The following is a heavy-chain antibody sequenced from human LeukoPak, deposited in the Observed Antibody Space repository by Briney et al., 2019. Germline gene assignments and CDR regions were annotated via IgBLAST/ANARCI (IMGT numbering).Heavy chain of an antibody. CDR3: AKEPYSSAYYFDY. Sequence: GGSLRLSCAASGFTFSSYGMHWVRQAPGKGLEGVAVISDDGSDKYYADSVKGRFTISRDNSKNTLYLQMNSLRAEDTAVYYCAKEPYSSAYYFDYWGQGTLVTVSS. D-gene: IGHD6-19*01. CDR2: ISDDGSDK. J-gene: IGHJ4*02. CDR1: GFTFSSYG. V-gene: IGHV3-30*18.